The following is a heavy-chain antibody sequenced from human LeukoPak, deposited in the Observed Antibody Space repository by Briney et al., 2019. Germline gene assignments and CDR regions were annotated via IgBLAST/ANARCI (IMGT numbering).Heavy chain of an antibody. CDR2: ISSSSSFI. CDR3: ARDVLIAADGVIRLDAFDI. D-gene: IGHD6-13*01. V-gene: IGHV3-21*01. J-gene: IGHJ3*02. Sequence: AGGSLRLSCAASGFIFSNYEMNWVRQTPGKGLEWVSSISSSSSFIYYADSVKGRFTISRDNAKNSLYLQMNSLRAEDTAVYYCARDVLIAADGVIRLDAFDIWGQGTVVTVSS. CDR1: GFIFSNYE.